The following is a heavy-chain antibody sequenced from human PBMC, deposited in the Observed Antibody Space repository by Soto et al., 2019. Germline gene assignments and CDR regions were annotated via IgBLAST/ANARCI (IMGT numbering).Heavy chain of an antibody. V-gene: IGHV4-31*03. D-gene: IGHD6-13*01. CDR1: GGSISSGGYY. CDR3: ARSEAGHDAFDI. J-gene: IGHJ3*02. Sequence: QVQLQESGPGLVKPSQTLSLTCTVSGGSISSGGYYWSWIRQHPGKGLEWIGFIYYSGSTYYNPSLKSRVTISVDTSKNQFSLKLSSVSAADTAVYYCARSEAGHDAFDIWGQGTMVTVSS. CDR2: IYYSGST.